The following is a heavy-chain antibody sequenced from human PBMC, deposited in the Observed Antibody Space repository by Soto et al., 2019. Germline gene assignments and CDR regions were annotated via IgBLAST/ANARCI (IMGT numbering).Heavy chain of an antibody. V-gene: IGHV3-23*01. CDR3: AKLKGVGTNYIHFDY. CDR1: GFMFSNFA. CDR2: ISGGGISA. J-gene: IGHJ4*02. D-gene: IGHD1-1*01. Sequence: EVQLLESGGGLEQPGGSLRLSRAASGFMFSNFAMSWVRQAPGKGLEWVSSISGGGISAIYADSAKGRFTISRDNSKNTLYLQMNNLRAEDTALYYCAKLKGVGTNYIHFDYWGQGTLVTVSS.